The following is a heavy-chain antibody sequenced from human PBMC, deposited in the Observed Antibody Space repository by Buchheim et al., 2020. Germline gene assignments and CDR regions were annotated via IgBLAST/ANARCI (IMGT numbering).Heavy chain of an antibody. V-gene: IGHV3-30-3*01. CDR2: ISYDGSNK. CDR1: GFTFSSYA. J-gene: IGHJ4*02. CDR3: ARVSARGIAARPDFDY. Sequence: QVQLVESGGGVVQPGRSLRLSCAASGFTFSSYAMHWVRQAPGKGLEWVAVISYDGSNKYYADSVKGRFTISRDNSKNTLYLQMNSLRAEDTAVYYCARVSARGIAARPDFDYWGQGTL. D-gene: IGHD6-6*01.